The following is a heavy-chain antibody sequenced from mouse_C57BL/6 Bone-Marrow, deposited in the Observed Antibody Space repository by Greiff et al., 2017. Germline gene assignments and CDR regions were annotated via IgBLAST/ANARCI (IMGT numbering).Heavy chain of an antibody. D-gene: IGHD1-1*01. Sequence: VQLQQPGAELVKPGASVKLSCKASGYTFTSYWMHWVKQRPGQGLEWIGMTHPNSGSTNYNEKFKSKATLTVDKSSSTADMQLSSVTSEDSAVYDCARGGYYYGSSRYYNAMGNWGQGASVTVSS. J-gene: IGHJ4*01. CDR2: THPNSGST. CDR3: ARGGYYYGSSRYYNAMGN. CDR1: GYTFTSYW. V-gene: IGHV1-64*01.